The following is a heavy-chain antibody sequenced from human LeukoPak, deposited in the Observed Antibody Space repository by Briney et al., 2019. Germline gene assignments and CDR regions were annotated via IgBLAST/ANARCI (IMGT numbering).Heavy chain of an antibody. Sequence: PGGSLRLSCAASGFTFSDYYMSWIRQAPGKGLEWVSYISSSGSTIYYADSVKGRFTISRDNAKNSLYLQMNSLRAEDTAVYYCAKENSIVVVVSGAFDIWGQGTMVTVSS. D-gene: IGHD2-15*01. J-gene: IGHJ3*02. CDR3: AKENSIVVVVSGAFDI. CDR1: GFTFSDYY. CDR2: ISSSGSTI. V-gene: IGHV3-11*01.